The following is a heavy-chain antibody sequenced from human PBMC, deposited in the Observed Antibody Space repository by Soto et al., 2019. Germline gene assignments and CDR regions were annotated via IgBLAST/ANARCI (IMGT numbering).Heavy chain of an antibody. V-gene: IGHV3-33*01. CDR2: MWSDGSHI. CDR3: AMSTGLHTYLDY. CDR1: GFSFSTYG. Sequence: QVQLVESGGDVVQPGRSLRLSCVASGFSFSTYGMHWVRQAPGKGLEWVAVMWSDGSHIFYADSVKGRFTISRDNSISTLYLHMNSLRAEVTAVYYCAMSTGLHTYLDYWGQGTLLTVSS. J-gene: IGHJ4*02. D-gene: IGHD1-1*01.